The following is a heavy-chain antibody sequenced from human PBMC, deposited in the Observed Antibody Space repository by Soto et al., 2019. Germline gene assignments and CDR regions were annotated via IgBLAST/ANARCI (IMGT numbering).Heavy chain of an antibody. CDR2: IHYIGST. CDR3: ATGTGWLTDD. Sequence: QVQLQQSGPGLVRPSETLSLTCTVSSGSISNHYLNWIRQTPGKGLEWIGYIHYIGSTNYNPSLKSRITISVDTSKNQFSLKMDSVTASDTAVYYCATGTGWLTDDWGQGTLVTVSS. D-gene: IGHD6-19*01. CDR1: SGSISNHY. V-gene: IGHV4-59*08. J-gene: IGHJ4*02.